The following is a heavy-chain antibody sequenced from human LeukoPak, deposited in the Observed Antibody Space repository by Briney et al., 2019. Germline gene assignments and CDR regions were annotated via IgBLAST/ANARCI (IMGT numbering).Heavy chain of an antibody. J-gene: IGHJ4*02. CDR1: GFTFSSYS. V-gene: IGHV3-48*02. Sequence: GGSLRLSCAASGFTFSSYSVIWARQAPGKGLEWVSYVSSSGTTTYYTDSVKGRFTISRDNGKNLVSLQMNSLRDEDTAVYYCARADRDGNKRFLDWGQGTLVTVSS. CDR3: ARADRDGNKRFLD. D-gene: IGHD5-24*01. CDR2: VSSSGTTT.